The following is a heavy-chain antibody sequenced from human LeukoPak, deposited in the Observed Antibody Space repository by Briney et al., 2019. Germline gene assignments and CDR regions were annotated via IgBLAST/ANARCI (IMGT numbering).Heavy chain of an antibody. J-gene: IGHJ4*02. D-gene: IGHD5-12*01. CDR1: GFTFSSYS. CDR3: ARGYSGYDFRFTPPTWRVYYFDY. CDR2: ISSSSSYI. Sequence: GGSLRLSCAASGFTFSSYSMNWVRQAPGKGLEWVSSISSSSSYIYYADSVKGRFTISRDNAKNSLYLQMNSLRAEDTAVYYCARGYSGYDFRFTPPTWRVYYFDYWGQGTLVTGSS. V-gene: IGHV3-21*01.